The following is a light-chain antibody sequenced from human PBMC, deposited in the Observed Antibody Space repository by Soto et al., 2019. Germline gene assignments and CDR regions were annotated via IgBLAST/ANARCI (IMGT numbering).Light chain of an antibody. CDR1: QSVSSN. CDR3: QQYNNGWT. V-gene: IGKV3-15*01. J-gene: IGKJ1*01. Sequence: EIVMTQSPATLSVSPGERATLSCRASQSVSSNLAWHQQKPDQAPRLLIYGASTRATGIPARFSGSGSGTEFTLISSSLQSADFAVYYCQQYNNGWTFGQGTKVEIK. CDR2: GAS.